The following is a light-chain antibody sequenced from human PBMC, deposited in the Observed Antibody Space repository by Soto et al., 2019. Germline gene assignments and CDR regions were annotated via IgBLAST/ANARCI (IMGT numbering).Light chain of an antibody. CDR3: QQYNSYWWT. J-gene: IGKJ1*01. CDR2: GAS. CDR1: QSVSRN. V-gene: IGKV3-15*01. Sequence: EIVMTPSPATLSLSPVERVTLSCRASQSVSRNFAWYQQRPGQAPRLLIYGASTRATGIPARFSGSGSGTEFTLTISSLQPDDFATYYCQQYNSYWWTFGQGTKVDIK.